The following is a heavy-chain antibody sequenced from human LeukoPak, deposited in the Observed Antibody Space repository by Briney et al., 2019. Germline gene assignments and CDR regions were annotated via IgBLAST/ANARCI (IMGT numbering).Heavy chain of an antibody. CDR1: GGSISSYY. J-gene: IGHJ4*02. Sequence: SETLSLTCTVSGGSISSYYWSWIRQPPGKGLEWIAYIYYSGSTNYNPSLKSRVTISVDTSENQFSLKLSSVTAADTAVYYCARGGDGYNYFDYWGQGTLVTVSS. V-gene: IGHV4-59*01. D-gene: IGHD5-24*01. CDR3: ARGGDGYNYFDY. CDR2: IYYSGST.